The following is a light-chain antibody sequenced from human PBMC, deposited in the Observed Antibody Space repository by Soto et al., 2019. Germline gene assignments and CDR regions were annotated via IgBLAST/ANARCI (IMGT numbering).Light chain of an antibody. Sequence: DIQMTQSPSTQSASVGDRVTITCRASQGISNYLAWYHQKPGKAPKLLIYRASTLESGVPSRFSGRGSATEFTLSISSLQPDDFATYYCQQYSTYPYTFGQGTKLEIK. CDR1: QGISNY. J-gene: IGKJ2*01. CDR3: QQYSTYPYT. CDR2: RAS. V-gene: IGKV1-5*03.